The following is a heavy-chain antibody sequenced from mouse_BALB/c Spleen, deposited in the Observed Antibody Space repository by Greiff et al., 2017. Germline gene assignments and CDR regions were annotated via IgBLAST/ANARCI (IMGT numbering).Heavy chain of an antibody. D-gene: IGHD1-1*01. CDR2: ISSGGSYT. V-gene: IGHV5-9-4*01. CDR1: GFTFSSYA. Sequence: EVQLQESGGGLVKPGGSLKLSCAASGFTFSSYAMSWVRQSPEKRLEWVAEISSGGSYTYYPDTVTGRFTISRDNAKNTLYLEMSSLRSEDTAMYYCARDYGSRYFDYWGQGTTLTVSS. J-gene: IGHJ2*01. CDR3: ARDYGSRYFDY.